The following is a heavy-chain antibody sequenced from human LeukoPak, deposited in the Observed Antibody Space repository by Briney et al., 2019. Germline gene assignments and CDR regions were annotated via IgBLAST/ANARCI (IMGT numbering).Heavy chain of an antibody. CDR3: ARGASGGYDSFWFDP. D-gene: IGHD5-12*01. CDR1: GFTSGVYA. Sequence: GGSLRLSCVASGFTSGVYAMSWVRQAPGKGLEWVSAFSGGGDSFYADSVRGRFGVSADKSKNILYLQMNSLRVEDTAVYYCARGASGGYDSFWFDPWGQGTLVTVSS. CDR2: FSGGGDS. J-gene: IGHJ5*02. V-gene: IGHV3-23*01.